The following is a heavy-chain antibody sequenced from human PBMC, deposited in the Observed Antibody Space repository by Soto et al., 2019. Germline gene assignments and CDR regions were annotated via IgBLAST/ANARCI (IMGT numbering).Heavy chain of an antibody. D-gene: IGHD4-17*01. J-gene: IGHJ6*02. CDR1: GFSFSRYT. CDR3: TLSYGDSYYYYYGMDV. CDR2: IHPGDSDT. V-gene: IGHV5-51*01. Sequence: GESLKISCVGSGFSFSRYTVGWVRQVPGKGLEWMGVIHPGDSDTIYSPSFQGQVTISADKSISTAYLQWSSLKAPDTAMYYCTLSYGDSYYYYYGMDVWGQGTTVTVS.